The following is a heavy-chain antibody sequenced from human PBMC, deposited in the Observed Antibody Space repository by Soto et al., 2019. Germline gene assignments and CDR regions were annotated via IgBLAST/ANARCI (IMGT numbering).Heavy chain of an antibody. J-gene: IGHJ4*02. D-gene: IGHD3-22*01. CDR3: ARALYYYDSSGFHYYFHY. Sequence: GESLKICCKGSGYSFSSYWIGWVRQMPGKGLEWMGSIYPGDSDNRYSPSFQGQVTISPDKSISTAYLQWSSLKASDTAMYYCARALYYYDSSGFHYYFHYWGQGTLVTVSS. CDR2: IYPGDSDN. V-gene: IGHV5-51*01. CDR1: GYSFSSYW.